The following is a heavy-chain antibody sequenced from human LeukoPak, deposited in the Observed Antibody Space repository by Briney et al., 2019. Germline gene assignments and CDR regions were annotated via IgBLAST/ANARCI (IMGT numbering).Heavy chain of an antibody. CDR1: GFNFNDYD. D-gene: IGHD1-14*01. CDR3: STSRPDRFLDS. J-gene: IGHJ4*02. Sequence: PGGSLRLACTASGFNFNDYDINWVRQVPGKCLEWVSGINWNSVHIGYADSVRGRFTISRDNAQRSVYLQIFSLRPEDTALYYCSTSRPDRFLDSWGQGTLVTVST. CDR2: INWNSVHI. V-gene: IGHV3-9*01.